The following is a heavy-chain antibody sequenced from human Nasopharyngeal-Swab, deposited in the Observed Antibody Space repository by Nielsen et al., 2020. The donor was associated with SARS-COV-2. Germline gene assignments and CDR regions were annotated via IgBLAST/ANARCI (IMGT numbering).Heavy chain of an antibody. V-gene: IGHV3-11*06. CDR3: AILRGGIDY. D-gene: IGHD3-10*01. CDR1: GFSFSDYY. J-gene: IGHJ4*02. CDR2: INSVSSST. Sequence: GGSLRLSCAASGFSFSDYYMSWIRQAPGKGLEWVSYINSVSSSTDYADSVKGRFTISRDNAKDTLFLQMNSLRAEDTAVYYCAILRGGIDYWGQGTLVTVSS.